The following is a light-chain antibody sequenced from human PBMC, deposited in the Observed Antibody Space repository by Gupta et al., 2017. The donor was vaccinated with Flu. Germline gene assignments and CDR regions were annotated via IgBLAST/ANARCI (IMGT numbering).Light chain of an antibody. CDR1: SSDVGGYNY. V-gene: IGLV2-8*01. J-gene: IGLJ2*01. CDR3: STYAGSNNLV. CDR2: EVT. Sequence: VTISCTGTSSDVGGYNYVSWYQQHPGKAPKLMIYEVTKRPSGVPDRFSASKSGNTASLTVSGLQEEEEGDYYGSTYAGSNNLVFGGGTKLTVL.